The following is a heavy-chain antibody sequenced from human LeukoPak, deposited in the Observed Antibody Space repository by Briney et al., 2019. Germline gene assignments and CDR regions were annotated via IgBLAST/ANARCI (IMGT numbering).Heavy chain of an antibody. D-gene: IGHD1-26*01. CDR1: DGSINSYY. Sequence: SETLSLTCSVSDGSINSYYWNWIRRPPGKGLEWIGYIYYNGNTNYSPSLKSRVTMSVDTSKNLFFLKVSSVTAADTAVYYCARGRSNYYGMDVWGQGTTVTVSS. J-gene: IGHJ6*02. CDR3: ARGRSNYYGMDV. V-gene: IGHV4-59*01. CDR2: IYYNGNT.